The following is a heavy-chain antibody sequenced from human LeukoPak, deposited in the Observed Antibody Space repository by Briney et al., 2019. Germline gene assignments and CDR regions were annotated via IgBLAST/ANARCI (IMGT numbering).Heavy chain of an antibody. CDR3: ARRGGCISTSCNLDY. CDR1: GYTFTSYY. V-gene: IGHV1-46*03. Sequence: GASVKVSCKTSGYTFTSYYMHWMRQAPGQGLEWVGMINPNGGGTSSAQKFQGRVTMTRDTSTSTVYMDLSSLRSEDTAIYYCARRGGCISTSCNLDYLGQGTLVTVSS. CDR2: INPNGGGT. D-gene: IGHD2-2*01. J-gene: IGHJ4*02.